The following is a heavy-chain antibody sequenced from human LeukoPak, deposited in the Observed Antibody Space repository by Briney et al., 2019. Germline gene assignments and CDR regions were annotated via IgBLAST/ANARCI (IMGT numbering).Heavy chain of an antibody. D-gene: IGHD5-18*01. CDR3: ARHLSGVTGYTYGRGIDY. V-gene: IGHV3-7*01. Sequence: GGSLRLSCAAPGFTFSNYWMSWVRQAPGKGLEWVANIKKDGSEKYYVDSVKGRFTISRDNAKTSLYLQMNSLRAEDTAVYYCARHLSGVTGYTYGRGIDYWGQGTLVTVSS. CDR2: IKKDGSEK. J-gene: IGHJ4*02. CDR1: GFTFSNYW.